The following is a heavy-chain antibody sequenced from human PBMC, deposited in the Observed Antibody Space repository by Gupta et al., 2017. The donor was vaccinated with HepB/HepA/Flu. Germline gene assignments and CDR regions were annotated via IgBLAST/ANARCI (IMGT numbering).Heavy chain of an antibody. CDR1: GFSFSNDW. J-gene: IGHJ5*01. Sequence: VQLVLSGGCLGGCAGSLSLSCAGSGFSFSNDWMHWVRQAPGTGLEWVANIKHDGSAIFYAGSVRGRFTISRDNAKNSVYLQMNSLRAEDTAVYYCARDAHYESFSWFDSWGQGTLVTVSS. D-gene: IGHD3-3*01. CDR3: ARDAHYESFSWFDS. V-gene: IGHV3-7*01. CDR2: IKHDGSAI.